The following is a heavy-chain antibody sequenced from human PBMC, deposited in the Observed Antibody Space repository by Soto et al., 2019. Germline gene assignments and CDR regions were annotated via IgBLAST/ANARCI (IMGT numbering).Heavy chain of an antibody. CDR3: ARAVYYYDSCGYYYGY. CDR1: GYTFTSYY. D-gene: IGHD3-22*01. J-gene: IGHJ4*02. CDR2: INPSGGST. V-gene: IGHV1-46*01. Sequence: QVQLVQSGAEVKKPGASVKVSCKASGYTFTSYYMHWVRQAPGQGLEWMGIINPSGGSTSYAQKFKGRVTMTRDTSTSTIYMELSSLRSEDTAVYYCARAVYYYDSCGYYYGYWGQGTLVTVSS.